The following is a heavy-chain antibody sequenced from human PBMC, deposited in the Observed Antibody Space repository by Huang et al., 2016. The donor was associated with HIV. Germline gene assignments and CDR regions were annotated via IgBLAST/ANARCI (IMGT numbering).Heavy chain of an antibody. CDR1: GFIFSSYG. Sequence: QVQLVESGGGVVQPGRSLRLSCAASGFIFSSYGMHWVGQAPGKVWGWGAGISYDGSNKYYADSGKGRSTISRDNSKNTVYLQMNSLRAEDTAVYYCAKDHVAAVAGRRGWGFDYWGQGTLVTVSS. V-gene: IGHV3-30*18. D-gene: IGHD6-19*01. CDR2: ISYDGSNK. J-gene: IGHJ4*02. CDR3: AKDHVAAVAGRRGWGFDY.